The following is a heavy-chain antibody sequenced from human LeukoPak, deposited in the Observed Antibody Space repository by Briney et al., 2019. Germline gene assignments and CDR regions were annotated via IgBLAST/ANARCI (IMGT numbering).Heavy chain of an antibody. CDR2: IYYSGST. CDR3: ARNRRFALYYYYGMDV. CDR1: GGSISSGGYY. J-gene: IGHJ6*04. V-gene: IGHV4-31*03. D-gene: IGHD1-14*01. Sequence: SQTLSLTCTVSGGSISSGGYYWSWIRQHPGKGLEWIGYIYYSGSTYCNPSLKSRVTISVDTSKNQFSLKLSSVTAADTAVYYCARNRRFALYYYYGMDVWGKGTTVTVSS.